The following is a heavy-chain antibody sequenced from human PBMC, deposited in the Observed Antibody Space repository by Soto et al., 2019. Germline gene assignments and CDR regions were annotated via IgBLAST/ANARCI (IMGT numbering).Heavy chain of an antibody. CDR1: GFTFSSYG. J-gene: IGHJ4*02. V-gene: IGHV3-33*01. Sequence: QVQLVESGGGVVQPGRSLRLSCAASGFTFSSYGMHWVRQAPGKGLEWVAVIWYDGSNKYYADSVKGRFTISRDNSKNTLYLQMNSLRAEDTAVYYCARPLGATTTLGYWGQGTLVTVSS. D-gene: IGHD1-26*01. CDR2: IWYDGSNK. CDR3: ARPLGATTTLGY.